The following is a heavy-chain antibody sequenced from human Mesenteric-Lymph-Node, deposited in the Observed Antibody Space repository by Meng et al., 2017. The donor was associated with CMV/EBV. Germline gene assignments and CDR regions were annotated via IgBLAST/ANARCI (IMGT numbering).Heavy chain of an antibody. V-gene: IGHV4-39*01. CDR2: VNYTGRT. D-gene: IGHD3-3*02. Sequence: ESVIDSVMPSVCWFSSCTVLGDSMSIFYCWGCVRRHPGRGLEWIVSVNYTGRTYYSPSIKSRVTVSVDTSKNQFYLRLTSVTAADTAVYYCARPFSSWQSPRMDPFGAWGQGTLVTVSS. CDR1: GDSMSIFYC. CDR3: ARPFSSWQSPRMDPFGA. J-gene: IGHJ5*02.